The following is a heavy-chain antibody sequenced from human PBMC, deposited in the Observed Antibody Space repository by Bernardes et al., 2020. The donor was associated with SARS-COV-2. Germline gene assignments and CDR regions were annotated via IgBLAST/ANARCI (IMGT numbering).Heavy chain of an antibody. J-gene: IGHJ4*02. CDR2: SSGSDAIT. V-gene: IGHV3-23*01. CDR3: AKDYCDRDCDFFDY. D-gene: IGHD2-21*02. CDR1: GFTLSDHA. Sequence: GGPLRLSCAASGFTLSDHAMSWVRQAPGKGLEWVSGSSGSDAITNYADSVKGRLTTSRDNSKNTFYLQMNSLRAEDTAVYYCAKDYCDRDCDFFDYWGQGTLVSVSS.